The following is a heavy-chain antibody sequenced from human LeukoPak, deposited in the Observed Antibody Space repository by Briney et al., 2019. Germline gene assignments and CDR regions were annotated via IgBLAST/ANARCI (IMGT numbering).Heavy chain of an antibody. CDR1: GFTFSSYS. CDR2: IYSGGST. J-gene: IGHJ4*02. Sequence: GGSLRLSCAASGFTFSSYSMNWVRQAPGKGLEWVSVIYSGGSTYYADSVKGRFTISRDNSKNTLSLQMNSLRAEDTAVYYCARLTVVTLFDYWGQGTLVTVSS. V-gene: IGHV3-66*04. D-gene: IGHD4-23*01. CDR3: ARLTVVTLFDY.